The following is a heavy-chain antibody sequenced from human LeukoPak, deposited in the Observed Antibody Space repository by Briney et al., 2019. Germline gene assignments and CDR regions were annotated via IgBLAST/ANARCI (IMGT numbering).Heavy chain of an antibody. Sequence: SQTLSLTCAVSGGSISSGGYSWSWIRQPPGKGLEWIGYIYYSGSTYYNPSLKSRVTISVDTSKNQFSLKLSSVTAADTAVYYCACLTTADAFDIWGQGTMVTVSS. CDR2: IYYSGST. CDR3: ACLTTADAFDI. D-gene: IGHD3-22*01. J-gene: IGHJ3*02. CDR1: GGSISSGGYS. V-gene: IGHV4-30-4*07.